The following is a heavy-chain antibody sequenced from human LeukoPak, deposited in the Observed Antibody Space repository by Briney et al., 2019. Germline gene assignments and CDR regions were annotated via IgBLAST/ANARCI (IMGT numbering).Heavy chain of an antibody. V-gene: IGHV4-59*01. CDR3: AREEGPGYSSGWTYFDY. D-gene: IGHD6-19*01. J-gene: IGHJ4*02. CDR2: ISWDGSI. Sequence: PSESLSLTCTVSGGSISSYYWSWIRQPPGKGLEWIGYISWDGSINYNPSLKSRVTISVDTSKNQFSLKLSSVTAADTAVYYCAREEGPGYSSGWTYFDYWGQGTLVTVSS. CDR1: GGSISSYY.